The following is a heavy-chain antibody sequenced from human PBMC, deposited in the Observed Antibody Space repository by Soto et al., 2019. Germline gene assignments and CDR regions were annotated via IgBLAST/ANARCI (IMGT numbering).Heavy chain of an antibody. J-gene: IGHJ4*01. Sequence: PGGSLRLSCTASGFTFSSYAMSWVRQAPGKELEWVSTINGNSGKTNYAESVKGRFSISRDNSKNTVHLQLDSLRAEDTAVYFCAKLGFVLMELYYFHQWGHGTLVTVSS. CDR1: GFTFSSYA. CDR3: AKLGFVLMELYYFHQ. CDR2: INGNSGKT. D-gene: IGHD2-8*01. V-gene: IGHV3-23*01.